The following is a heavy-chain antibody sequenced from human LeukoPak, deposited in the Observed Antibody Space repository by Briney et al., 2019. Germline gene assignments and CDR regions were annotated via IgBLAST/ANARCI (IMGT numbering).Heavy chain of an antibody. Sequence: PGGSLRLSCAASGFTFSTYGMHWVRQAPGKGPEWVAVISNDGSNKYHAESVKGRFTIPRDNSKNTLYLQMNSLRAEDTAVYYCTKDAGHCRGGSCYRQDYWGQGTLVTVSS. J-gene: IGHJ4*02. CDR3: TKDAGHCRGGSCYRQDY. D-gene: IGHD2-15*01. CDR2: ISNDGSNK. V-gene: IGHV3-30*18. CDR1: GFTFSTYG.